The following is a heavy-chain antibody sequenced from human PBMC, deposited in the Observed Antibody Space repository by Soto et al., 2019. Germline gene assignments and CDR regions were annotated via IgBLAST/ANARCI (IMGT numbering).Heavy chain of an antibody. Sequence: SVKVSCKASGGTFSSYAISWVRQAPGQGLEWMGGIIPIFGTANYEQKFQGRVTITADESTSTAYMELSSRRSEDTAVYYCARTSVVVPAAVEIYYYYGMDVWGQGTTVTVSS. J-gene: IGHJ6*02. CDR2: IIPIFGTA. V-gene: IGHV1-69*13. CDR3: ARTSVVVPAAVEIYYYYGMDV. CDR1: GGTFSSYA. D-gene: IGHD2-2*01.